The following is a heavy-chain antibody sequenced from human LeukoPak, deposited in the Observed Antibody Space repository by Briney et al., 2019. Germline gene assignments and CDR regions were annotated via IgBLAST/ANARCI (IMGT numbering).Heavy chain of an antibody. D-gene: IGHD3-22*01. V-gene: IGHV3-21*01. J-gene: IGHJ4*02. CDR1: GFTFSSYS. Sequence: GSLRLSCAASGFTFSSYSMNWVRQAPGKGLEWVSSISSSSSYIYYADSVKGRFTISRDNAKNSLYLQMNSLRAEDTAVYYCARVFSASYYDSSGYLYYWGQGTLVTVSS. CDR3: ARVFSASYYDSSGYLYY. CDR2: ISSSSSYI.